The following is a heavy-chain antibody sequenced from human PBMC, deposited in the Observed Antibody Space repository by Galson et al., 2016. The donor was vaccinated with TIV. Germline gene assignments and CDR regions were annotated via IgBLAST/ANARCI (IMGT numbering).Heavy chain of an antibody. CDR2: IKEDGSEK. CDR3: AKDRQWIPSSLDY. Sequence: SLRLSCAVSGFTFSNYWMTWVRQAPGKGLEWVANIKEDGSEKYYVDLVKGRFTISRDSYKDTVYLQMNSLRAEDTAIYFCAKDRQWIPSSLDYWGQGILVTVSS. D-gene: IGHD5-18*01. CDR1: GFTFSNYW. V-gene: IGHV3-7*03. J-gene: IGHJ4*02.